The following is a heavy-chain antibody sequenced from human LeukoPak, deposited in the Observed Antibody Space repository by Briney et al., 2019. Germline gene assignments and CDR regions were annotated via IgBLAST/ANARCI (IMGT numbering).Heavy chain of an antibody. Sequence: PGGSLRLSCAASGFTFSSYEMNWVRQAPGKGLEWVANIKQDGSEKYYVDSVKGRFTISRDNAKNSLYLQMNSLRAEDTAVYYCARDKSKSMGRGVIIKDHSYYYMDVWGKGTTVTISS. CDR2: IKQDGSEK. J-gene: IGHJ6*03. V-gene: IGHV3-7*01. CDR1: GFTFSSYE. CDR3: ARDKSKSMGRGVIIKDHSYYYMDV. D-gene: IGHD3-10*01.